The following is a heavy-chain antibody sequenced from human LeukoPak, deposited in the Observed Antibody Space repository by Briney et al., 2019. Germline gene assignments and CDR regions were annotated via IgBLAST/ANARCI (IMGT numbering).Heavy chain of an antibody. CDR2: IYYSGST. Sequence: SETLSLTCTVSGGSISSHYWSWIRQPPGKGLEWIWYIYYSGSTNYNPSLKSRVTISVDTSKNQFSLKLSSVTAADTAVYYCARAVAARPGFVDYWGQGTLVTVSS. CDR1: GGSISSHY. CDR3: ARAVAARPGFVDY. V-gene: IGHV4-59*11. J-gene: IGHJ4*02. D-gene: IGHD6-6*01.